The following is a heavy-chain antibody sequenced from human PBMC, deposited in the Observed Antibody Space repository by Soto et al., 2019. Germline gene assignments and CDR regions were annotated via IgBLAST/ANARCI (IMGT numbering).Heavy chain of an antibody. J-gene: IGHJ6*02. V-gene: IGHV3-23*01. CDR2: ISGSGGSM. Sequence: PGGSVRLSCAASGFTFNIYAMSWVRQAPGKGLEWVSIISGSGGSMYYADSVKGRFTISRDNSKNTVYLQMNTLRAEDTAVYYCAKDWGRGGATADYYYALDVWGQGTTVTVSS. D-gene: IGHD1-26*01. CDR3: AKDWGRGGATADYYYALDV. CDR1: GFTFNIYA.